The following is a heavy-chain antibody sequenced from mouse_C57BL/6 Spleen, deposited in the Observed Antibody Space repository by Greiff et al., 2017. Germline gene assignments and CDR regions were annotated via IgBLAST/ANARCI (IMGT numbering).Heavy chain of an antibody. J-gene: IGHJ1*03. CDR2: IYPGNSDT. Sequence: VQLQQSGTVLARPGASVKMSCKTSGYTFTSYWMHWVKQRPGQGLEWIGAIYPGNSDTSYNQKFKGKAKLTAVTSTSTAYRELSSLTNEDSAVYYCTRITTVVARYFDVWGTGTTVTVSS. CDR3: TRITTVVARYFDV. CDR1: GYTFTSYW. V-gene: IGHV1-5*01. D-gene: IGHD1-1*01.